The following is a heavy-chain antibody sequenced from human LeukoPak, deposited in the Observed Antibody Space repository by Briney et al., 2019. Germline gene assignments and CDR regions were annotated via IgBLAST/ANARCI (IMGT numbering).Heavy chain of an antibody. D-gene: IGHD3-10*01. Sequence: PGGSLRLSCAASGFTFSSYAMSWVRQAPGKGLEWVAFIRYDGSNQYYADSVKGRFTISRDNSKNTLYLQMNSLRAEDTAVYYCAKDEWMYYYDSGSLEGVFDYWGQGTLVTVSS. V-gene: IGHV3-30*02. CDR1: GFTFSSYA. CDR2: IRYDGSNQ. J-gene: IGHJ4*02. CDR3: AKDEWMYYYDSGSLEGVFDY.